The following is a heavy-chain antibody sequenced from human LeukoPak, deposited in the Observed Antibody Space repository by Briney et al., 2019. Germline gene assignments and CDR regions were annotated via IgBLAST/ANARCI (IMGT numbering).Heavy chain of an antibody. CDR3: ARYQMGPSTSEAYYYYYMDV. CDR1: GGTFSSYA. J-gene: IGHJ6*03. CDR2: IIPIFGTA. V-gene: IGHV1-69*13. Sequence: SVKVSCKASGGTFSSYAISWVRQAPGQGLEWMGGIIPIFGTANYAQKLQGRVTITADESTSTAYMELSSLRSEDTAVYYCARYQMGPSTSEAYYYYYMDVWGKGTTVTVSS. D-gene: IGHD2-2*01.